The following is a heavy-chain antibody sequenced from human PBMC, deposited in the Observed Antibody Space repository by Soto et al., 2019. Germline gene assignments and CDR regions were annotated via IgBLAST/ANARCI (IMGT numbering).Heavy chain of an antibody. CDR1: GFTFSSYG. Sequence: GGSLRLSFAASGFTFSSYGMHWVRQAPGKGLEWVAFISYDESNKYYAYSVKGRFTISRDNSRTTLYLQMNSLIAEDTAVYFCPKRRNVLRFLESSSGMQXWGHGTTVTVS. V-gene: IGHV3-30*18. J-gene: IGHJ6*02. CDR2: ISYDESNK. CDR3: PKRRNVLRFLESSSGMQX. D-gene: IGHD3-3*01.